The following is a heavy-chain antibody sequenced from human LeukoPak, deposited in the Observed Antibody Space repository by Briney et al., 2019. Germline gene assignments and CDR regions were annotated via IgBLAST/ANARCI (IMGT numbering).Heavy chain of an antibody. V-gene: IGHV1-2*02. CDR3: ARENYDSSLDY. Sequence: GASVKVSCKASGYTFTGYYIHWVRQAPGQGLEWMGWINPKSGGTNYVQKFQGRVTMTRDTSISTAYMELSRLRSDDTAVYYCARENYDSSLDYWGQGTLVTVSS. D-gene: IGHD3-22*01. CDR2: INPKSGGT. J-gene: IGHJ4*02. CDR1: GYTFTGYY.